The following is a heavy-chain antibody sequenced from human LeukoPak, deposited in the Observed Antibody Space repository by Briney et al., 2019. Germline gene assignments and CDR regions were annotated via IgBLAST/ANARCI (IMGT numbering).Heavy chain of an antibody. V-gene: IGHV3-23*01. Sequence: PGGSLRLSCAASGFTFSSYSMSWVRQAPGKGLEWVSAISGSGGSTYYADSVKGRFTISRDNSKNTLYLQMNSLRAEDTAVYYCAKGRDLVVTPAFNYWGQGTLVTVSS. CDR1: GFTFSSYS. CDR3: AKGRDLVVTPAFNY. CDR2: ISGSGGST. J-gene: IGHJ4*02. D-gene: IGHD4-23*01.